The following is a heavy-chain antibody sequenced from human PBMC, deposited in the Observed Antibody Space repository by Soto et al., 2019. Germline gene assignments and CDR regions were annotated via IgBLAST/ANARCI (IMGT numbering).Heavy chain of an antibody. CDR2: INHRGNTT. V-gene: IGHV3-11*01. J-gene: IGHJ4*02. D-gene: IGHD2-8*01. CDR3: AMERGLSARGGCFTH. CDR1: GYSFSKFY. Sequence: QAQLVESGGGLVKPGGSLRLSCAASGYSFSKFYISWIRQRPGKGLEWIAYINHRGNTTYCADSVMGRFTISRDNANNMLFLQLDSLAAADSAVYYCAMERGLSARGGCFTHWGEGTVVTVPS.